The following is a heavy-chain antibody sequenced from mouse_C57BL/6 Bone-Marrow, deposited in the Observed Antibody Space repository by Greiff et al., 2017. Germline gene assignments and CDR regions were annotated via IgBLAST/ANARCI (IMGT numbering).Heavy chain of an antibody. CDR3: ARFGDYVGYYAMDY. CDR1: GYTFTSYW. J-gene: IGHJ4*01. CDR2: IDPSDSYT. Sequence: QVQLKQPGAELVMPGASVKLSCKASGYTFTSYWMHWVKQRPGQGLEWIGEIDPSDSYTNYNQKFKGKSTLTVDKSSSTAYMQLSSLTAEDSAVYYCARFGDYVGYYAMDYWGQGTSVTVSS. D-gene: IGHD2-13*01. V-gene: IGHV1-69*01.